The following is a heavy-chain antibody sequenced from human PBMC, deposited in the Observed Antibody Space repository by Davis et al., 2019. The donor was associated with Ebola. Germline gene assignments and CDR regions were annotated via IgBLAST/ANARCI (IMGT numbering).Heavy chain of an antibody. CDR3: TITTVTLDY. CDR2: IRSKANSYAT. V-gene: IGHV3-73*01. D-gene: IGHD4-17*01. J-gene: IGHJ4*02. CDR1: GFTFSGSA. Sequence: GESLKISCAASGFTFSGSAMHWVRQASGKGLEWVGRIRSKANSYATAYAASVKGRFTISRDDSKNTAYLQMNSLKTEDTAVYYCTITTVTLDYWGQGTLVTVS.